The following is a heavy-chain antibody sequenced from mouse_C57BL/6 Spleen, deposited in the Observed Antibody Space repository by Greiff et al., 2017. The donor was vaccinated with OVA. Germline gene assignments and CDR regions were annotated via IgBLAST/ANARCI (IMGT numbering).Heavy chain of an antibody. Sequence: QVHVKQSGAELVKPGASVKLSCKASGYTFTEYTIHWVKQRSGQGLEWIGWFYPGSGSIKYNEKFKDKATLTADKSSSTVYMELSRLTSEDSAVYFCARHGDHYRGSSYYWYFDVWGTGTTVTVSS. D-gene: IGHD1-1*01. CDR2: FYPGSGSI. J-gene: IGHJ1*03. CDR3: ARHGDHYRGSSYYWYFDV. V-gene: IGHV1-62-2*01. CDR1: GYTFTEYT.